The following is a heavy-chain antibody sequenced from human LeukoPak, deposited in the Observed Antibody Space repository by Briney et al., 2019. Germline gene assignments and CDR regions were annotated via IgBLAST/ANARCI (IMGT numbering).Heavy chain of an antibody. CDR3: ARGRDSSGYPGDFQH. Sequence: SETLSLTCTVSGGSISSGGYYWSWIRQHPGKGLEWIGYIYYSGSTYYNPSLKSRVTISVDTSKNQFSLKLSSVTAADTAVYYCARGRDSSGYPGDFQHWGQGTLVTVSS. CDR1: GGSISSGGYY. J-gene: IGHJ1*01. CDR2: IYYSGST. V-gene: IGHV4-31*03. D-gene: IGHD3-22*01.